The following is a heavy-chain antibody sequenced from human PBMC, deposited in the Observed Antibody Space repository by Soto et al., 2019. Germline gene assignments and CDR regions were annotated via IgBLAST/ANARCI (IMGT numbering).Heavy chain of an antibody. D-gene: IGHD6-19*01. Sequence: EVQLLESGGGLVQPGGSLRLSCAASGFTFSSYAMSWVRQAPGKGLEWVSAISGSGGTTYYADSVKGRFTFSRDNSKNPMYLQMNSLRAEYSAVYYCAKTANGWFSAFDIWGQWTMVTVSS. CDR1: GFTFSSYA. V-gene: IGHV3-23*01. J-gene: IGHJ3*02. CDR3: AKTANGWFSAFDI. CDR2: ISGSGGTT.